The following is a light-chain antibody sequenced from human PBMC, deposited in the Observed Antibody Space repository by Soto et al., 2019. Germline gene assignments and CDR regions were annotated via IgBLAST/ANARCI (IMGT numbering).Light chain of an antibody. CDR3: QQYNNWPPWT. CDR2: GAS. Sequence: EVVMTQSPGTLSVSPGGRATLSCRASQSLTTNLAWYQQKPGQAPRLLIHGASTRATGIPARFSGSGSGTEFTLTISSLQSEDFAVYYCQQYNNWPPWTFGQGTKV. J-gene: IGKJ1*01. CDR1: QSLTTN. V-gene: IGKV3-15*01.